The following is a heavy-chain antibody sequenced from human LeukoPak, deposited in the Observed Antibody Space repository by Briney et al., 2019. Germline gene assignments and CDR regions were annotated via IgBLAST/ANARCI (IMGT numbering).Heavy chain of an antibody. V-gene: IGHV1-18*01. Sequence: SVKVSCKASGYTFTSYGISWVRQAPGQGLEWMGWISAYNGNTNYAQKLQGRVTMTTDTSTSTAYMELRSLRSDDTAVYYCARDGLVGYYDYVWGTTQEAFDYWGQGTLVTVSS. D-gene: IGHD3-16*01. CDR3: ARDGLVGYYDYVWGTTQEAFDY. J-gene: IGHJ4*02. CDR1: GYTFTSYG. CDR2: ISAYNGNT.